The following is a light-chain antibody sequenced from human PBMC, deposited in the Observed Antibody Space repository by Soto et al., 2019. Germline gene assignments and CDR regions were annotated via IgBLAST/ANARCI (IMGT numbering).Light chain of an antibody. CDR1: QGISSY. Sequence: AIRMTQSPSSLSASTGDRVTITCRASQGISSYLAWYQQKPGKAPKLLIYAASILQSGVPSRFSGSGSGTDFTLTISCLQSEDFATYYCQQYYSYLFTFGPGTKVDIK. CDR2: AAS. J-gene: IGKJ3*01. V-gene: IGKV1-8*01. CDR3: QQYYSYLFT.